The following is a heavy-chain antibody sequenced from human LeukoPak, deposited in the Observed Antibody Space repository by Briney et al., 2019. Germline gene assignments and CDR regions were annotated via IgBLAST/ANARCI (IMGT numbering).Heavy chain of an antibody. CDR2: IYHSGST. D-gene: IGHD3-3*01. CDR1: GYSISSGYY. V-gene: IGHV4-38-2*02. Sequence: SETLSLTCTVSGYSISSGYYWGRIRQPPGKGLEWIGRIYHSGSTYYNPSLKSRATISVDTSKNQFSLKLSPVTAADPAVYYCARSALYDLLSGYHEYWGEGTLVTVSS. CDR3: ARSALYDLLSGYHEY. J-gene: IGHJ4*02.